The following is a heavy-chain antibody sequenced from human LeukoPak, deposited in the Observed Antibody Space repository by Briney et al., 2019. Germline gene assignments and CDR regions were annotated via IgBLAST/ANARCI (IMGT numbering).Heavy chain of an antibody. J-gene: IGHJ4*02. CDR3: ARPLAYSGSYYGIDF. CDR2: INPNSGGT. D-gene: IGHD1-26*01. CDR1: GYTFTGYY. V-gene: IGHV1-2*06. Sequence: ASVKVSCKAAGYTFTGYYMFWVRQAPGQGLEWMGRINPNSGGTNYAQEFQGRVTMTRDTSISTAYMELSRLRAEDTAVYYCARPLAYSGSYYGIDFWGQGTLVTVSS.